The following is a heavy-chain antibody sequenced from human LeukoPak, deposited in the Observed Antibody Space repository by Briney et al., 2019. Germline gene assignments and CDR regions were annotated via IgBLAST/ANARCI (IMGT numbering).Heavy chain of an antibody. CDR3: ARDPPCSGGSCYYFDY. CDR1: GFTFSSYA. J-gene: IGHJ4*02. CDR2: ISGSGGTT. V-gene: IGHV3-23*01. D-gene: IGHD2-15*01. Sequence: GGSLRLSCAASGFTFSSYAMSWVRQAPGKGLEWVSVISGSGGTTYYADSVKGRFTISRDNSKNTLYLQMNSLRAEDTAVYYCARDPPCSGGSCYYFDYWGQGTLVTVSS.